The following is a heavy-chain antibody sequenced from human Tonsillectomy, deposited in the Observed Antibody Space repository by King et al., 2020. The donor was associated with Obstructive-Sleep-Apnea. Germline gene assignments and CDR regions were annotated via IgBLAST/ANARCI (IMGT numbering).Heavy chain of an antibody. CDR2: IYYSGST. CDR3: ERSYYDYVWGSYRPNYFDY. CDR1: GGSISSGGYY. V-gene: IGHV4-31*03. J-gene: IGHJ4*02. Sequence: QLQESGPGLVKPSQTLSLTCTVSGGSISSGGYYWSWIRQHPGKGLEWIGYIYYSGSTYYNPSLKSRVTISVDTSKNQFSLKLSSVTAADTAVYYCERSYYDYVWGSYRPNYFDYWGQGTLVTVSS. D-gene: IGHD3-16*02.